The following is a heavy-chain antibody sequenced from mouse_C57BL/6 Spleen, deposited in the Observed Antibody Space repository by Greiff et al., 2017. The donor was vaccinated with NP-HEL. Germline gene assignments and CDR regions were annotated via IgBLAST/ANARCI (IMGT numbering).Heavy chain of an antibody. CDR1: GYAFSSYW. D-gene: IGHD1-1*01. Sequence: QVQLQQSGAELVKPGASVKISCKASGYAFSSYWMNWVKQRPGKGLEWIGQIYPGDGDTNYNGKFKGKATLTADKSSSTAYMQLSSLTSEDSAVYFCARPSHYYGSSYGYWGQGTTLTVSS. CDR3: ARPSHYYGSSYGY. CDR2: IYPGDGDT. J-gene: IGHJ2*01. V-gene: IGHV1-82*01.